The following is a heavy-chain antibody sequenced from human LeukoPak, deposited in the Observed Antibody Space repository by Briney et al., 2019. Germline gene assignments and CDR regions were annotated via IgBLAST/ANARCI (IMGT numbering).Heavy chain of an antibody. D-gene: IGHD3-22*01. CDR2: INPNGGGT. CDR1: GYTFTGYY. Sequence: ASVKVSCKASGYTFTGYYMHWVRQAPGQGLEWMGRINPNGGGTNYAQKFQGRVTMTRDTSISTAHIELSRLRSDDTAVYYCARDPVYYDSSGYNDAFDIWGQGTMVTVSS. J-gene: IGHJ3*02. CDR3: ARDPVYYDSSGYNDAFDI. V-gene: IGHV1-2*06.